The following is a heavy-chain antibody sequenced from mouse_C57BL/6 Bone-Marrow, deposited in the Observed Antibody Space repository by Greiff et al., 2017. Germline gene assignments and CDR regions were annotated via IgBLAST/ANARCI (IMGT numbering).Heavy chain of an antibody. CDR1: GYAFSSYW. CDR2: IYPGDGDT. D-gene: IGHD1-1*01. CDR3: ARWRIFITPVEYYFDY. Sequence: VQLQESGAELVKPGASVKISCKASGYAFSSYWMNWVKQRPGKGLEWIGQIYPGDGDTNYNGKFKGKATLTADKSSSTAYMQLSSLTSEDSAVYFCARWRIFITPVEYYFDYWGQGTTLTVSS. J-gene: IGHJ2*01. V-gene: IGHV1-80*01.